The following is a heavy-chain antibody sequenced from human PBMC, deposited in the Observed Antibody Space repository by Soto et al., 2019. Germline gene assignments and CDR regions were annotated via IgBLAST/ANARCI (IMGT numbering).Heavy chain of an antibody. J-gene: IGHJ5*02. CDR2: INHSGST. CDR3: ARSKPRIAARLKNWFDP. D-gene: IGHD6-6*01. Sequence: PSETLSLTCAVYGGSFSGYYWSWIRQPPGKGLEWIGEINHSGSTNYNPSLKSRVTISVDTSKNQFSLKLSSVTAADTAVYYCARSKPRIAARLKNWFDPWGQGTLVTVSS. V-gene: IGHV4-34*01. CDR1: GGSFSGYY.